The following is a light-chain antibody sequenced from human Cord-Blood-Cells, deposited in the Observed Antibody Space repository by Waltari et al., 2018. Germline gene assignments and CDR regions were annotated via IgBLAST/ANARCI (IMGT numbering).Light chain of an antibody. V-gene: IGKV1-5*03. CDR3: QQYNSYSP. CDR2: KAS. CDR1: QSISSW. Sequence: DIQMNQSPSTLSASVGARVTITCRASQSISSWLAWYQQKPGKAPKLLIYKASSLESGVPSRFSGSGSGTEFTLTISSLQPDDFATYYCQQYNSYSPVGQGTKVVIK. J-gene: IGKJ1*01.